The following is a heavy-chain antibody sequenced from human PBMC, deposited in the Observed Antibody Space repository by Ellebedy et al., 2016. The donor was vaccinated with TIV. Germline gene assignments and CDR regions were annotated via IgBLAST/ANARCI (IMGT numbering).Heavy chain of an antibody. CDR3: ATDYIGNSGAYDT. CDR1: GFTFSRFG. Sequence: PGGSLRPSCAVSGFTFSRFGFHWVRQAPGEGLAWAAATSHDGKDTFYAASVKGRFTISRDNSMKTVNVEMNSLRPEDTAVYFCATDYIGNSGAYDTWGQGTLVIVSS. CDR2: TSHDGKDT. J-gene: IGHJ3*01. D-gene: IGHD4-23*01. V-gene: IGHV3-30*03.